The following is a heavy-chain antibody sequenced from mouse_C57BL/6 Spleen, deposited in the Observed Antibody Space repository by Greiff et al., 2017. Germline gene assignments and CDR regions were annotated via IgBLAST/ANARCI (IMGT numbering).Heavy chain of an antibody. CDR2: ILPGSGST. Sequence: QVQLQQSGAELMKPGASVKLSCKATGYTFTGYWIEWVKQRPGHGLEWIGEILPGSGSTNHNEKFKGKATFTADTSSNTAYMQLSSLTTEDSAIYYCAREGSYGNYPDYGGQGTTLTVSS. CDR1: GYTFTGYW. CDR3: AREGSYGNYPDY. V-gene: IGHV1-9*01. J-gene: IGHJ2*01. D-gene: IGHD2-1*01.